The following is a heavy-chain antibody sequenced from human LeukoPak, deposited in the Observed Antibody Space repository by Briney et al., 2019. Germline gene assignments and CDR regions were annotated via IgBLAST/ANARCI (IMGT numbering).Heavy chain of an antibody. CDR2: ISYDGSNK. V-gene: IGHV3-30*04. J-gene: IGHJ6*03. CDR3: ARDQWFGELAYYYYYYMDV. D-gene: IGHD3-10*01. CDR1: GFTFSSYA. Sequence: PGGSLRLSCAASGFTFSSYAMHWVRQAPGKGLEWVAVISYDGSNKYYADSVKGRFTISRDNSKNTLYLQMNSLRAEDTAVYYCARDQWFGELAYYYYYYMDVWGKGTTVTVSS.